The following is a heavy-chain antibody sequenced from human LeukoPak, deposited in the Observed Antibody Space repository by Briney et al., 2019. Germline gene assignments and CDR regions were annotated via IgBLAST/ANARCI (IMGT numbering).Heavy chain of an antibody. CDR2: LFYSGNT. V-gene: IGHV4-39*01. CDR1: GGSISSSNYY. Sequence: SETLSLTCTVSGGSISSSNYYWGWIRQPPGKGLEWIGSLFYSGNTYYNPSLKSRVTISVDTSKNQLSLKVRSVTATDTAVYSCVRHSADHKSFDHWGQGTLVTVSS. J-gene: IGHJ4*02. CDR3: VRHSADHKSFDH.